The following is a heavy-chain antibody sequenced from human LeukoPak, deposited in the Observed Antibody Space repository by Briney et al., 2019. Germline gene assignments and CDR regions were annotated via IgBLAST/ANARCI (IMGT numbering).Heavy chain of an antibody. CDR3: ATPGTMVRGTWFDP. CDR1: GFTFSSYA. CDR2: ISYDGSNK. D-gene: IGHD3-10*01. J-gene: IGHJ5*02. Sequence: GGSLRLSCAASGFTFSSYAMHWVRQAPGKGLEWVAVISYDGSNKYYADSVKGRFTISGDNSKNTLYLQMNSLRAEDTAVYYCATPGTMVRGTWFDPWGQGTLVTVSS. V-gene: IGHV3-30-3*01.